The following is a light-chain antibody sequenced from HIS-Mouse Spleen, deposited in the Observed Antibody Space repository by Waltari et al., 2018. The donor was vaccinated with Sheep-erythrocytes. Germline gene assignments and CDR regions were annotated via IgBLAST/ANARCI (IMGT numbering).Light chain of an antibody. Sequence: QSALTQPRSVSGSPGQSVTISCPGTSSAVGGYNYFSSYQQHPGKAPNLMIYDVSKRPSGVPDRFSGSKSGNTASLTISGLQAEDEADYYCCSYAGSYNHVFATGTKVTVL. CDR2: DVS. CDR1: SSAVGGYNY. J-gene: IGLJ1*01. CDR3: CSYAGSYNHV. V-gene: IGLV2-11*01.